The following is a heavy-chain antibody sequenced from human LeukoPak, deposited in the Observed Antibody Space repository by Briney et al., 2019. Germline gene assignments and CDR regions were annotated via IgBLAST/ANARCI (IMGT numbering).Heavy chain of an antibody. CDR1: GFTFSSYS. D-gene: IGHD2-2*01. V-gene: IGHV3-21*01. J-gene: IGHJ4*02. CDR2: ISSSSSYI. CDR3: AGRCSSTSCYDIEFDY. Sequence: PGGSLRLSCAASGFTFSSYSMNWVRQAPGKGLEWVSSISSSSSYIYYADSVKGRFTISRDNAKNSLYLQMNSLRADDTAVYYCAGRCSSTSCYDIEFDYWGQGTLVTVSS.